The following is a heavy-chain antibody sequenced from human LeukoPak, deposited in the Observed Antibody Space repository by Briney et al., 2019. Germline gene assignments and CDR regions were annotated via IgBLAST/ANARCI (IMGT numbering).Heavy chain of an antibody. J-gene: IGHJ4*02. CDR3: ARDLAVVVWGAMEYTSSASFDY. D-gene: IGHD6-6*01. CDR1: GYTLTTYY. CDR2: INPSGGST. V-gene: IGHV1-46*01. Sequence: GASVKVSCKASGYTLTTYYMHWVRQAPGQGLEWMGIINPSGGSTSYAQKFQGRVTMTRDTSTSTVYMELSSLTSEDTAVYYCARDLAVVVWGAMEYTSSASFDYWGQGTLVTVSS.